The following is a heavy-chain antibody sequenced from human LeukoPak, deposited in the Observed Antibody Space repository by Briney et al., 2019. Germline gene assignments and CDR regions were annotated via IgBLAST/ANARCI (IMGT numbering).Heavy chain of an antibody. CDR3: ARGPPNWGMVGY. CDR2: MKSNNGHT. J-gene: IGHJ4*02. D-gene: IGHD7-27*01. Sequence: ASVKVSCRASGYTFTSFDFNWVRQATGQGLEWMGWMKSNNGHTGYAQKFQGRVTMTRDTSISTAYMELSSLTFEDTAVYYCARGPPNWGMVGYWGQGTLVTVSS. V-gene: IGHV1-8*01. CDR1: GYTFTSFD.